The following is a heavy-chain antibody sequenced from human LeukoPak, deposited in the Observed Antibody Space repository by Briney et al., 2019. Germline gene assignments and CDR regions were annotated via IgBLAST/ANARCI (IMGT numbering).Heavy chain of an antibody. D-gene: IGHD2-15*01. V-gene: IGHV1-18*01. J-gene: IGHJ2*01. CDR3: ARMVVVADTLMGYSDL. Sequence: GASVKVSCKASGYTFTTHGISWVRQAPGQGLEWMGWISGYNGNTNYAQKFQGKVTMTTDTSTSTVYMELRSLRSDDTAVYYCARMVVVADTLMGYSDLWGRGTLVTVSS. CDR1: GYTFTTHG. CDR2: ISGYNGNT.